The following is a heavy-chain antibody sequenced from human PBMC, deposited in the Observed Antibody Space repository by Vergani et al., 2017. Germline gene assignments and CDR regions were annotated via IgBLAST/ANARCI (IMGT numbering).Heavy chain of an antibody. J-gene: IGHJ4*02. CDR1: GDSISSNNC. CDR3: ATIGYRRWGYYFDY. CDR2: ICHTEDT. D-gene: IGHD2-2*02. Sequence: QVQLQESGPGLVKPLGTLSLTCAVSGDSISSNNCWTWVRQPPGKGLEWIGEICHTEDTKYSPSLKSRVTVSVDESRNLFSLRLNSVTAAETAVYYCATIGYRRWGYYFDYWGQGILVTVSS. V-gene: IGHV4-4*03.